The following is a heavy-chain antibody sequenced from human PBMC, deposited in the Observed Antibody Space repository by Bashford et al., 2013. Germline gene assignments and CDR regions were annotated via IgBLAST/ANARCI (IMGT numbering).Heavy chain of an antibody. D-gene: IGHD4-17*01. V-gene: IGHV4-34*01. CDR1: GGSFSGYY. CDR2: INHSGST. CDR3: ARDTGNDYGDYSGGLLVPTP. Sequence: SETLSLTCAVYGGSFSGYYWSWIRQPPGKGLEWIGEINHSGSTNYNPSLKSRVTISVDTSKNQFSLKLRSVTAADTAVYYCARDTGNDYGDYSGGLLVPTPWGQGPWSPSPQ. J-gene: IGHJ5*02.